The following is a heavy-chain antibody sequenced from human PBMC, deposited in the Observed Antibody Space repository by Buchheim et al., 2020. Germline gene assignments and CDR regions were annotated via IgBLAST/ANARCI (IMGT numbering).Heavy chain of an antibody. V-gene: IGHV4-31*03. CDR2: IYYSGST. J-gene: IGHJ6*02. CDR1: GGSISSGGYY. D-gene: IGHD2-2*01. Sequence: QVQLQESGPGLVKPSQTLSLTCTVSGGSISSGGYYWSWIRQHPGKGLEWIGYIYYSGSTYYNPSLKSRVTISVDTPKNQFSLKLSSVTAADTAVYYCARGSVVPAAMLGYYYYYGMDVWGQGTT. CDR3: ARGSVVPAAMLGYYYYYGMDV.